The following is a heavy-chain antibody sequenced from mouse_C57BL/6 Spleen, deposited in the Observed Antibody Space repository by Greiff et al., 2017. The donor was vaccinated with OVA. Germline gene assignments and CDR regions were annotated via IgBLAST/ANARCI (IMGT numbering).Heavy chain of an antibody. V-gene: IGHV5-4*01. J-gene: IGHJ2*01. CDR3: ASDYYGSSYFDY. CDR1: GFTFSSYA. Sequence: EVQRVESGGGLVKPGGSLKLSCAASGFTFSSYAMSWVRQTPEKRLEWVATISDGGSYTYYPDNVKGRFTISRDNAKNNLYLQMSHLKSEDTAMYYCASDYYGSSYFDYWGQGTTLTVSS. D-gene: IGHD1-1*01. CDR2: ISDGGSYT.